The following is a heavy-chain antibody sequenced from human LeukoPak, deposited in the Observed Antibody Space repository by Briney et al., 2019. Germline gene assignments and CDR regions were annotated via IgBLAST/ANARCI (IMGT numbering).Heavy chain of an antibody. CDR2: ISTSGTAV. D-gene: IGHD5-12*01. CDR1: GFTFSGYY. J-gene: IGHJ4*02. CDR3: AKSPGGYSGPFGD. Sequence: GGSLRLSCAASGFTFSGYYMSWIRQAPGKGLEWVSYISTSGTAVYYADSVKGRFTISRDNAKNSLYLQMNSLRVEDTAVYYCAKSPGGYSGPFGDWGQGTLVTVSS. V-gene: IGHV3-11*04.